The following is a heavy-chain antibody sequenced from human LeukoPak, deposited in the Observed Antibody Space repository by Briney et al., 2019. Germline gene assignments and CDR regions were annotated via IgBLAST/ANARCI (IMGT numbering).Heavy chain of an antibody. V-gene: IGHV1-69*01. Sequence: SVKVSCKASGGTFSSYAISWVRQAPGQGLEWMGGIIPIFGTANYAQKFQGRVTITADESTSTAYRELSSLRSEDTAVYYCARDESGGSGSYYNGENYYYYGMDVWGQGTTVTVSS. CDR1: GGTFSSYA. J-gene: IGHJ6*02. CDR2: IIPIFGTA. D-gene: IGHD3-10*01. CDR3: ARDESGGSGSYYNGENYYYYGMDV.